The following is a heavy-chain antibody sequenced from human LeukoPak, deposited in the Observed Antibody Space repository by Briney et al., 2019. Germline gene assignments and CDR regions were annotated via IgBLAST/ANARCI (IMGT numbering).Heavy chain of an antibody. J-gene: IGHJ4*02. CDR2: ISSSSTTI. Sequence: PGGSLRLSCAASGFTFSSYSMMWVRQAPGKGLEWVSYISSSSTTIHYADSVKGRFTISRDNSKNTLYLQMNSLRAEDTAVYYCAKDLRFGELLTLDYWGQGTLVTVSS. CDR1: GFTFSSYS. CDR3: AKDLRFGELLTLDY. V-gene: IGHV3-48*01. D-gene: IGHD3-10*01.